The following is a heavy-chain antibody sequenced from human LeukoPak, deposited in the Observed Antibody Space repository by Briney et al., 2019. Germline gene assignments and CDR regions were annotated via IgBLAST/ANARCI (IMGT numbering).Heavy chain of an antibody. Sequence: GGSLRLSCAASGFTFSSYAMSWVRQAPGKGLEWVSAIDGSGGGTYYADSVKGRFTISRDNSKNTVYLQMNSLRAEDTAVYYCARDRGYTQDYWGQGTLVTVSS. J-gene: IGHJ4*02. D-gene: IGHD5-12*01. CDR3: ARDRGYTQDY. V-gene: IGHV3-23*01. CDR2: IDGSGGGT. CDR1: GFTFSSYA.